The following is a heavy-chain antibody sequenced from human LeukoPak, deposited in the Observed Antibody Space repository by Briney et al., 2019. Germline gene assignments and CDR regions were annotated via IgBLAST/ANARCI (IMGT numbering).Heavy chain of an antibody. CDR1: GFTFSSYS. D-gene: IGHD2-15*01. CDR2: ISSSSSYI. CDR3: ARDLLLRYYFDY. Sequence: PGGSLRLSCAASGFTFSSYSMNWVRQAPGKGLEWASSISSSSSYIYYADSVKGRFTISRDNAKNSLYLQMNSLRAEDTAVYYCARDLLLRYYFDYWGQGTLVTVSS. J-gene: IGHJ4*02. V-gene: IGHV3-21*01.